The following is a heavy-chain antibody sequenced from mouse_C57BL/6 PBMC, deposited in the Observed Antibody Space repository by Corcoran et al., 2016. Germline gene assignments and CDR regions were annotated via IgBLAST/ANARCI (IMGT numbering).Heavy chain of an antibody. CDR1: GYTFNDYY. Sequence: QVQLQKSGPEQVKPGASVTIPCKASGYTFNDYYINWVKQRPGQGLEWIGWIFPGSGSTYYNEKFKGKATLTVDKSSSTAYMLLSSLTSEDSAVYFCARSTVVAKGGFDYWGQGTTLTVS. V-gene: IGHV1-75*01. J-gene: IGHJ2*01. D-gene: IGHD1-1*01. CDR3: ARSTVVAKGGFDY. CDR2: IFPGSGST.